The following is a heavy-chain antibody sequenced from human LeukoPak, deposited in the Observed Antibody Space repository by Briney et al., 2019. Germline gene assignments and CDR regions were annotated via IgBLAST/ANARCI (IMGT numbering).Heavy chain of an antibody. J-gene: IGHJ4*02. Sequence: SVKVSCKASGGTFSSYAISWVRQAPGQGGEWMGRIIPIFGTANYAQKFQGRVTITTDESTSTAYMELSSLRSEDTAVYYCARDGIAAAVHQNWGQGTLVTVSS. V-gene: IGHV1-69*05. CDR1: GGTFSSYA. D-gene: IGHD6-25*01. CDR2: IIPIFGTA. CDR3: ARDGIAAAVHQN.